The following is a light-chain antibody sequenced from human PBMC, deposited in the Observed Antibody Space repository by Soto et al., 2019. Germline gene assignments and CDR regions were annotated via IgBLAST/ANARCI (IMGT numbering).Light chain of an antibody. CDR3: QRYDASRT. V-gene: IGKV1-5*03. J-gene: IGKJ1*01. CDR1: RTIDTW. Sequence: DIQMTQSPSTLSASEGDRVTITCRASRTIDTWLAWYQHKPGKAPRLLIYKASTLQTGVSSRFSRSGSGADSTLTISSLQRDDIATYYGQRYDASRTFGQGTKVEVK. CDR2: KAS.